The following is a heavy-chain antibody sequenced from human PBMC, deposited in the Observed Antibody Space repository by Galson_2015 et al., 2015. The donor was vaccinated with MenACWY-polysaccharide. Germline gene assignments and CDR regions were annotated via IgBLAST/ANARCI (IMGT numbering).Heavy chain of an antibody. CDR1: GFSFSTYW. V-gene: IGHV3-74*01. D-gene: IGHD2-15*01. CDR3: TKAGAKYCSGSSCNFNRFDP. CDR2: INADGSAT. J-gene: IGHJ5*02. Sequence: SLRPSCAASGFSFSTYWLHWVRHAPGKGLVWVSRINADGSATGYADSVRGRFTISSDNAKNALYLEMNRLRAEDTAVYYCTKAGAKYCSGSSCNFNRFDPWGQGTLVTVSS.